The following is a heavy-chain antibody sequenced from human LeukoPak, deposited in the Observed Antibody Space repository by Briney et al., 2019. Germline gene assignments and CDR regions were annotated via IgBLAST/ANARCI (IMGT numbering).Heavy chain of an antibody. V-gene: IGHV3-64*01. Sequence: GGSLRLSCAASGFTFSSYAMHWVRQAPGKGLEYVSAISSNGGSTYYANSVKGRFTISRDNSKNTLYLQMGSLRAEDTALYYCARDVGMLEQNWFDPWGQGTLVTVSS. CDR2: ISSNGGST. J-gene: IGHJ5*02. D-gene: IGHD1/OR15-1a*01. CDR3: ARDVGMLEQNWFDP. CDR1: GFTFSSYA.